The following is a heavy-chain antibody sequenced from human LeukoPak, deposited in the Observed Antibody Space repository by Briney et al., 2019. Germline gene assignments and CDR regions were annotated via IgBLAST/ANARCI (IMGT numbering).Heavy chain of an antibody. J-gene: IGHJ6*02. D-gene: IGHD3-22*01. CDR3: ARTPGMVVVKTFYCMDV. Sequence: ASVKASRKTSGYTFTSDGISWVRQAPGQGLEWMGWIGTYKGNTNYAQMFQGRVTMTTDTSTSTAYMELKNLRSDDTAVYYCARTPGMVVVKTFYCMDVWGQGTTVTVSS. CDR1: GYTFTSDG. CDR2: IGTYKGNT. V-gene: IGHV1-18*01.